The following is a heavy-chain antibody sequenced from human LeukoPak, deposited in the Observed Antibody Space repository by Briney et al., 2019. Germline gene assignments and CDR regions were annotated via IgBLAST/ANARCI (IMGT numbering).Heavy chain of an antibody. CDR1: GFTVSSNY. D-gene: IGHD3-22*01. CDR3: AREKYDSSGYYTDNYYFDY. Sequence: GGSLRLSCAASGFTVSSNYMSWVRQAPGKGLEWVSVIYSGGSTYYADSVKGRFTISRDNAKNSLYLQMNSLRAEDTAFYYCAREKYDSSGYYTDNYYFDYWGQGTLVTVSS. J-gene: IGHJ4*02. CDR2: IYSGGST. V-gene: IGHV3-53*01.